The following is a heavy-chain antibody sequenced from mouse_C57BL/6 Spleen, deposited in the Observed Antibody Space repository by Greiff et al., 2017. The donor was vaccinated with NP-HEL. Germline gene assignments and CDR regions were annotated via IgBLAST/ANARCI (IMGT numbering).Heavy chain of an antibody. CDR1: GYTFTCYW. D-gene: IGHD2-5*01. CDR3: ARAHSKYSSLAY. V-gene: IGHV1-50*01. Sequence: QVQLQQPGAELVKPGASVKLSCKASGYTFTCYWMQWVKQRPGQGLEWIGEIDPSDSYTYYNQKFKGKVILSVDTSSSTAYMQLSSLTSEDSAFVYFARAHSKYSSLAYWGQGTLVTVSA. CDR2: IDPSDSYT. J-gene: IGHJ3*01.